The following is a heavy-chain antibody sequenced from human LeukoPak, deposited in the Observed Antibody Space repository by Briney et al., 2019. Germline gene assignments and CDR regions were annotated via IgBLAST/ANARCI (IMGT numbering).Heavy chain of an antibody. CDR1: GYTFTNYY. D-gene: IGHD2-15*01. CDR2: MNPNSGYT. V-gene: IGHV1-8*02. J-gene: IGHJ5*02. Sequence: ASVKVSCKPSGYTFTNYYIHWVRQAPGQGLEWMGWMNPNSGYTDYAQKFQGRVTMTRNTAMSTAYMELSGLRSEDTAVYYCARVQARAAPYNSFDPWGQGTLVTVSS. CDR3: ARVQARAAPYNSFDP.